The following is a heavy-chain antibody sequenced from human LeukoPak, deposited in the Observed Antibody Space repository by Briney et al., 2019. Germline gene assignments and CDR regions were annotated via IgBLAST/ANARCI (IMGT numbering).Heavy chain of an antibody. D-gene: IGHD4-23*01. CDR3: ARESRTVGTNWFDP. Sequence: SETLSLTCTVSGGSISSYYWSWIRQPPGKGLEWIGYIYYSGSTNYNPSLKSRVTISVDTSKNQFSLKLSSVTAADTAVYYCARESRTVGTNWFDPWGQGTLVTVSS. V-gene: IGHV4-59*01. J-gene: IGHJ5*02. CDR2: IYYSGST. CDR1: GGSISSYY.